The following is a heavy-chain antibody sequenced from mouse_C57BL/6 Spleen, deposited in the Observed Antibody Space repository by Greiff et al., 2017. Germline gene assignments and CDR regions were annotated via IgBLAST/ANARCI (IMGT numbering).Heavy chain of an antibody. J-gene: IGHJ4*01. CDR2: IDPPDSYT. Sequence: QVQLQQPGAELVKPGASVKLSCKASGYTFTSYWMQWVKQRPGQGLEWIGEIDPPDSYTNYNQKFKGKATLTVDTSSSTAYMQLSSLTSEDSAVYYCARHYDDYAMDYWGQGTSVTVSS. CDR3: ARHYDDYAMDY. V-gene: IGHV1-50*01. D-gene: IGHD2-3*01. CDR1: GYTFTSYW.